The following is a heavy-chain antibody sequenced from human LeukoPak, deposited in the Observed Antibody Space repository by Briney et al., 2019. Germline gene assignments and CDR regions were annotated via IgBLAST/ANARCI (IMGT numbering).Heavy chain of an antibody. CDR3: ARRGMTTVPKVWFDL. V-gene: IGHV3-7*01. D-gene: IGHD4-17*01. CDR1: GFTFSSYW. Sequence: GGSLRLSCAASGFTFSSYWMSWVRQAPRKGLEWVANIKQDRSEKYYVDSAKGRFTISRDNAKNSLYLQMNSVSAEDAAVYYCARRGMTTVPKVWFDLWGQGTLVTVSS. CDR2: IKQDRSEK. J-gene: IGHJ5*02.